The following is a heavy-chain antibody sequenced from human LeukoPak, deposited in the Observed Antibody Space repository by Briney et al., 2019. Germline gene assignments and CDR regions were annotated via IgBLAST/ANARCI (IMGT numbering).Heavy chain of an antibody. CDR2: IYYSGST. V-gene: IGHV4-59*08. J-gene: IGHJ6*02. CDR3: ARQYSSGYYYGMDV. Sequence: SETLSLTCTVSGGSISRYYWSWIRQPPGKGLEWIGYIYYSGSTNYNPSLKSRVTISVDTSKNQFSLKLSSVTAADTAVYYCARQYSSGYYYGMDVWGQGTTVTVSS. D-gene: IGHD6-19*01. CDR1: GGSISRYY.